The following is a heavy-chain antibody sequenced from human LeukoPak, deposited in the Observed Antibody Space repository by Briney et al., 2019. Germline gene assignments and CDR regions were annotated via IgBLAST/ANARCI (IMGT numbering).Heavy chain of an antibody. CDR1: GGTFSSYA. V-gene: IGHV1-69*13. Sequence: SVKVSCKASGGTFSSYAISWVRQAPGQGLEWMGGIIPIFGTANYAQKFQGRGTITADESTSTAYMELSSLRSEDTAVYYCARDRLGDTAMVGGEFDYWGQGTLVTVSS. CDR2: IIPIFGTA. CDR3: ARDRLGDTAMVGGEFDY. D-gene: IGHD5-18*01. J-gene: IGHJ4*02.